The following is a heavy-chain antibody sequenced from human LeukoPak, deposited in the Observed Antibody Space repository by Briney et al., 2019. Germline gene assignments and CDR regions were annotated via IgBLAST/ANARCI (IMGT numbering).Heavy chain of an antibody. Sequence: GGSLRLSCAAAGFTVSSNSMSWVRQAPGKGLECVSIVYSGGTTYYADSVKGRFTISRDNSKNTVYLQMNSLRGEDTAVYYCARDYFGSGSYVPRFDYWGQGTVVTVSS. J-gene: IGHJ4*02. D-gene: IGHD3-10*01. CDR2: VYSGGTT. CDR1: GFTVSSNS. CDR3: ARDYFGSGSYVPRFDY. V-gene: IGHV3-53*01.